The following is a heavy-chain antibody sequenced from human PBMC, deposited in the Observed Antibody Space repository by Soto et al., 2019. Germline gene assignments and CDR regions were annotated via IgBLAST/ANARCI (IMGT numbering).Heavy chain of an antibody. D-gene: IGHD3-9*01. CDR3: AKEMRYFDWLPERPYYYGMEV. J-gene: IGHJ6*02. Sequence: ALRLSCSSSLFTFSSYGMHLVLHTPFKWLGWLAVISYDGSNKYYADSVKGRFTISRDNSKNTLYLQMNSLRAEDTAVYYCAKEMRYFDWLPERPYYYGMEVWGQGTTVTVSS. V-gene: IGHV3-30*18. CDR1: LFTFSSYG. CDR2: ISYDGSNK.